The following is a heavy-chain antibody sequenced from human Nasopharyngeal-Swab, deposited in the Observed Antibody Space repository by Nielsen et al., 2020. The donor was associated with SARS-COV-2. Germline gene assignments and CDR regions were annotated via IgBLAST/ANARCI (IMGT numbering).Heavy chain of an antibody. CDR2: ISYDGSNK. CDR3: AREAGGVPAAIEGGYYYGMDV. J-gene: IGHJ6*02. Sequence: WIRQLPGKGLEWVAVISYDGSNKYYADSVKGRFTISRDNSKNTLYLQMNSLRAEDTAVYYCAREAGGVPAAIEGGYYYGMDVWGQGTTVTVSS. D-gene: IGHD2-2*01. V-gene: IGHV3-30*04.